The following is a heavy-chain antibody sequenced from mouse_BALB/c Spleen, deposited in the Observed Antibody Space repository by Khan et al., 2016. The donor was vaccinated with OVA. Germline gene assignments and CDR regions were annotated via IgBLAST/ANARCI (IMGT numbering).Heavy chain of an antibody. J-gene: IGHJ2*01. V-gene: IGHV1-87*01. CDR1: GYTFTRYW. CDR2: IYPGDGGT. CDR3: ASHYGSYFDY. Sequence: QVQLKQSGAELARPGASVKLSCKASGYTFTRYWIQWVKERPGQGLEWIGAIYPGDGGTRYTQKFKGKATMTADKSSSTAYMQLSSLASEDSAVYYCASHYGSYFDYWGQGTTLTVSS. D-gene: IGHD2-1*01.